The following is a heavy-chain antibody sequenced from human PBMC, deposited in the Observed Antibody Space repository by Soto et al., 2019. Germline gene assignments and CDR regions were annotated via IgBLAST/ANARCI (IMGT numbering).Heavy chain of an antibody. J-gene: IGHJ6*02. CDR1: GGSVSSGRFY. Sequence: SETLSLTCTVSGGSVSSGRFYWCWIRRPPGKGLEWIGYFYDSGSTNYNPSLRSRVTMSVDTSKDQFSLKLSSVTAADTAVYYCAACAPPATNYYYAMDVWGQGTTVTVSS. CDR2: FYDSGST. CDR3: AACAPPATNYYYAMDV. D-gene: IGHD5-12*01. V-gene: IGHV4-61*01.